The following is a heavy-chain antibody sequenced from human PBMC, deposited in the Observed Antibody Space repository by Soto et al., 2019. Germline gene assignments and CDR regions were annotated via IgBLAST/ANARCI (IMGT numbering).Heavy chain of an antibody. J-gene: IGHJ4*02. D-gene: IGHD2-2*01. CDR2: IIPIFGTA. CDR3: ASSSAWGVPAAN. Sequence: SVKVSCKASGGTFSSYAISWVRQAPGQGLEWMGGIIPIFGTANYAQKFQGRVTITADESTSTAYMELSSLRSEDTAVYYCASSSAWGVPAANWGQGTLVTVSS. V-gene: IGHV1-69*13. CDR1: GGTFSSYA.